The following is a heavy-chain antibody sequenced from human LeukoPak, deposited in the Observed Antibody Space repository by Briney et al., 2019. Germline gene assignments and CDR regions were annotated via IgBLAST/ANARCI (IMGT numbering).Heavy chain of an antibody. D-gene: IGHD2-2*01. CDR1: GFTFSSYG. Sequence: GGSLRLSCAASGFTFSSYGMHWVRQAPGKGLEWVAFIRYDGSNKYYADSVKGRFTISGDNSKNTLYLQMNSLRAEDTAVYYCAKDRRLHLLGYCSSTSCQSYWGQGTLVTVSS. J-gene: IGHJ4*02. CDR3: AKDRRLHLLGYCSSTSCQSY. V-gene: IGHV3-30*02. CDR2: IRYDGSNK.